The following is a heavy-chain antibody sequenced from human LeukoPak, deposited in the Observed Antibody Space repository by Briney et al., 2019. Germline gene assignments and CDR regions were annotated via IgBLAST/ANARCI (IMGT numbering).Heavy chain of an antibody. CDR1: GYTFTSYY. CDR2: INPSGGST. J-gene: IGHJ6*03. CDR3: ARGPVAATTSYYYYYMDV. Sequence: ASVKVPCKASGYTFTSYYMHWVRQAPGQGLEWMGIINPSGGSTSYAQKFQGRVTMTRDMSTSTVYMELSSLRSEDTAVYYCARGPVAATTSYYYYYMDVWGKGTTVTVSS. D-gene: IGHD2-15*01. V-gene: IGHV1-46*01.